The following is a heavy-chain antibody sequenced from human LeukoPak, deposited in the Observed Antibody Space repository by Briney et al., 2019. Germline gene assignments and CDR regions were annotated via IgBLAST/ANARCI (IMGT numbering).Heavy chain of an antibody. J-gene: IGHJ5*02. V-gene: IGHV1-69*13. CDR2: IIPIFGTA. CDR1: GGTFSSYA. D-gene: IGHD6-19*01. CDR3: ARDQTYSSGWYSLGWFDP. Sequence: GASVKVSCKASGGTFSSYAISWVRQAPGQGLEWMGGIIPIFGTANYAQKFQGRVTITADESTSTAYMELSSLRSVDTAVYYCARDQTYSSGWYSLGWFDPWGQGTLVTVSS.